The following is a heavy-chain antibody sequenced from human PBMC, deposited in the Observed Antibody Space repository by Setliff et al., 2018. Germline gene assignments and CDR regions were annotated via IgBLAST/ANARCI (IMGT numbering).Heavy chain of an antibody. Sequence: SETLSLTCSVSGGSISSGSDYWTWIRQPAGKGLEWIGHIYTSGSTNYNPSLKSRVTISVDASKNQLSLNLRSVTAADTAVYYCARAISGWYSAPYYYMDVWGKGTTVTVSS. V-gene: IGHV4-61*09. CDR2: IYTSGST. D-gene: IGHD6-19*01. CDR1: GGSISSGSDY. CDR3: ARAISGWYSAPYYYMDV. J-gene: IGHJ6*03.